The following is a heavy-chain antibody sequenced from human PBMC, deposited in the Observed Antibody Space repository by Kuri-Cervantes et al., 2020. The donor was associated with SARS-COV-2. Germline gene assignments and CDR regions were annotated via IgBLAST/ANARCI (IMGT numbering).Heavy chain of an antibody. CDR2: IYHSGST. CDR1: GGSISSGGYS. Sequence: SETLSLTCAVSGGSISSGGYSWSWIRQPPGKGLEWIGYIYHSGSTYYNPSLKSRVTISVDRSKNQLSLKLSSVTAADTAVYYCARIVVPAAIGYWGQGTLVTVSS. CDR3: ARIVVPAAIGY. V-gene: IGHV4-30-2*01. D-gene: IGHD2-2*01. J-gene: IGHJ4*02.